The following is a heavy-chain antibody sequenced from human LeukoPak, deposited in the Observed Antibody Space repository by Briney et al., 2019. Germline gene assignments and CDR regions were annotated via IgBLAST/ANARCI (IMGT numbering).Heavy chain of an antibody. CDR3: AKDRVVDGLWSLDY. CDR2: ISGDGSRR. Sequence: GGSLRLSCAASGFTVSSNYMSWIRQAPGKGLEWVSAISGDGSRRDYSDYVKGRFTISRDNSKTTMYLQMNSLRAEDTAIYYCAKDRVVDGLWSLDYWGQGTLVTVSS. CDR1: GFTVSSNY. D-gene: IGHD2-8*01. J-gene: IGHJ4*02. V-gene: IGHV3-23*01.